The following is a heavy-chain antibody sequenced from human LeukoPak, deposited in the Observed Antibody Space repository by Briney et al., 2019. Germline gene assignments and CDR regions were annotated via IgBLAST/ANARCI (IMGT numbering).Heavy chain of an antibody. Sequence: GGSLRLSCAASGLTFSHAWMSWVRQAPGKGLEWVGRIKGRSDGGTTDYAASVKGRFTISRDDSKKTLYLQMNSLKTEDTGVYYCSTDGGIVGAPWGPGPLVTVSS. D-gene: IGHD1-26*01. CDR1: GLTFSHAW. V-gene: IGHV3-15*01. J-gene: IGHJ5*02. CDR3: STDGGIVGAP. CDR2: IKGRSDGGTT.